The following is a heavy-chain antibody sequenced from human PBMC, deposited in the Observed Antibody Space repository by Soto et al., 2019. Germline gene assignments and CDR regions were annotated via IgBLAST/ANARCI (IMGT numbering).Heavy chain of an antibody. CDR3: ARGTIFGVRPNWFDP. Sequence: PSETLSLTCAVYGGSFSGYYWSWIRQPPGKGLEWIGEINHSGSTNYNPSLKSRVTISVDTSKNQFSLKLSSVTAADTAVYYCARGTIFGVRPNWFDPWGQGTLVNVSS. V-gene: IGHV4-34*01. CDR2: INHSGST. D-gene: IGHD3-3*01. J-gene: IGHJ5*02. CDR1: GGSFSGYY.